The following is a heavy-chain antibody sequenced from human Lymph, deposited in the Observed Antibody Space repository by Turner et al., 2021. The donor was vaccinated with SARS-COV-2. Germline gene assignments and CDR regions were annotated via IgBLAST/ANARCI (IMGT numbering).Heavy chain of an antibody. CDR1: GGSISSSNW. V-gene: IGHV4-4*02. CDR2: IYHSGNT. CDR3: ATKYCSGGSCSYFDY. Sequence: QVQLQESGPGLVKPSGTLSLTCAVSGGSISSSNWWNWVRQPPGKGLEWIGEIYHSGNTNYNPSLKSRVTISVDKSKNQFSLKLSSVTAADTAVYYCATKYCSGGSCSYFDYWGQGTLVTVSS. D-gene: IGHD2-15*01. J-gene: IGHJ4*02.